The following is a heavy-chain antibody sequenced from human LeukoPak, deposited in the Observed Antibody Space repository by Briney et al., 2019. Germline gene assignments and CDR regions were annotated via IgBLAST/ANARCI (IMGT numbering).Heavy chain of an antibody. V-gene: IGHV1-46*01. CDR2: INPSGGST. CDR1: GYTFTSYY. J-gene: IGHJ4*02. D-gene: IGHD2-21*02. Sequence: GASVKVSCKASGYTFTSYYMHWMRQAPGQGLEWMGIINPSGGSTSYAQKFQGRVTMTRDTSTSTVYMELSSLRSEDTTVYYCAASEVVTATREPWGQGTLVTVSS. CDR3: AASEVVTATREP.